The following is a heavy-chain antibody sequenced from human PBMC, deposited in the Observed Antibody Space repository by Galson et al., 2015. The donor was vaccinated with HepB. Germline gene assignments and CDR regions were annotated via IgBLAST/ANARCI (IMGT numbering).Heavy chain of an antibody. J-gene: IGHJ4*02. CDR1: GGSISSGSYY. D-gene: IGHD3-10*01. CDR2: IYTSGST. CDR3: ARQALHRRGVIIEDGFDY. V-gene: IGHV4-61*02. Sequence: TLSLTCTVSGGSISSGSYYWSWIRQPAGKGLEWIGRIYTSGSTNYNPSLKSRVTISVDTSKNQFSLKLSSVTAADTAVYYCARQALHRRGVIIEDGFDYWGQGTLVTVSS.